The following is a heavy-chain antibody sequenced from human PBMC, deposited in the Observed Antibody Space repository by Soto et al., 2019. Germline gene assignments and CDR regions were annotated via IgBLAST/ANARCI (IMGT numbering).Heavy chain of an antibody. V-gene: IGHV1-18*04. D-gene: IGHD1-26*01. CDR2: ISAYNGNT. CDR1: GYTFTSYA. CDR3: ARDSKGGCYYGMYA. Sequence: DSVQVSCKASGYTFTSYAISWVRQAPGQGLEWMGWISAYNGNTNYAQKLQGRVTMTTDTSTSTAYMELRSLGSDDTAVYYWARDSKGGCYYGMYAWGQGNTVTLYS. J-gene: IGHJ6*02.